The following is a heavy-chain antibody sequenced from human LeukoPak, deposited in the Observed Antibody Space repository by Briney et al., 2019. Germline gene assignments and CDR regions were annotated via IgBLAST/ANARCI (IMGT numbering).Heavy chain of an antibody. CDR3: ARDPSIVGATLDY. J-gene: IGHJ4*02. V-gene: IGHV3-30-3*01. Sequence: GGSLRLSCAASGFTFSSYAMHWVRQVPGKGLEWVAVISYDGSNKYYADSVKGRFTISRDNSKNTLYLQMNSLRAEDTAVYYCARDPSIVGATLDYWGQGTLVTVSS. D-gene: IGHD1-26*01. CDR1: GFTFSSYA. CDR2: ISYDGSNK.